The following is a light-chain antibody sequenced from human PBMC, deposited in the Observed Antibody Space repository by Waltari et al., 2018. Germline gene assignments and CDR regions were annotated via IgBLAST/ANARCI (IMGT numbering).Light chain of an antibody. CDR1: SGDIGPYTL. V-gene: IGLV2-23*01. J-gene: IGLJ3*02. Sequence: QSALTQPASVSGSPGQSITISSPGSSGDIGPYTLFSWYQQHPANAPRLLIHDATKRPSGISSRFSGSKSGNTASLTISGLQAEDEADYFCGSYAGGTSWVFGGGTQVTVL. CDR2: DAT. CDR3: GSYAGGTSWV.